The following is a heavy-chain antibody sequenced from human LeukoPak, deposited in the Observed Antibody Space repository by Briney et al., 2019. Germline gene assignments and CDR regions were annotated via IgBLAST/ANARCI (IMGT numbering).Heavy chain of an antibody. CDR2: ISSSSSYI. V-gene: IGHV3-21*01. CDR1: GFTFSSYS. Sequence: PGGSLRLSCAASGFTFSSYSMNWVRQAPGKGLEWVSSISSSSSYIYYADSVKGRFTISRDNAKNSLYLQMNSLRAEDTAVYYCASGEFLDMVRGVIIAFDYWGQGTLVTVSS. J-gene: IGHJ4*02. D-gene: IGHD3-10*01. CDR3: ASGEFLDMVRGVIIAFDY.